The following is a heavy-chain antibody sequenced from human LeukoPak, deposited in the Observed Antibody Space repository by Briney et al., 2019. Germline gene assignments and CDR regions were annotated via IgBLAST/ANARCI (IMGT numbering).Heavy chain of an antibody. D-gene: IGHD6-13*01. CDR3: AKDIAAAGNDY. V-gene: IGHV3-23*01. Sequence: GGSLRLSCAASGFTFSGYAMSWVRQAPGKGLEWVSSISGSGDNTYYADSVKGRFTISRDNSKNTAYLQMNSLRAEDTAVYYCAKDIAAAGNDYWGQGTLVTVSS. CDR1: GFTFSGYA. J-gene: IGHJ4*02. CDR2: ISGSGDNT.